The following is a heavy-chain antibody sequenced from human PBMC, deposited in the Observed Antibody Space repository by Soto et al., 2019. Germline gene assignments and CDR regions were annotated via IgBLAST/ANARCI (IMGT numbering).Heavy chain of an antibody. CDR2: IIPIFGTA. CDR1: GGTFSSYA. V-gene: IGHV1-69*01. Sequence: QVQLGQSGAEVKKPGSSVKVSCKASGGTFSSYAISWVRQAPGQGLEWMGGIIPIFGTANYAQKFQGRVTITADESPSTAYMELSSLRSDDPAVYYCARDGGDGYNLGGYWGQGTLVTVSS. J-gene: IGHJ4*02. CDR3: ARDGGDGYNLGGY. D-gene: IGHD5-12*01.